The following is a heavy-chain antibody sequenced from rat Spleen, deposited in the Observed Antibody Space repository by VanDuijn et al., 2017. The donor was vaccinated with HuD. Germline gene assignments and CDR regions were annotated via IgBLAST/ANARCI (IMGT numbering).Heavy chain of an antibody. CDR1: GFTFSAYY. CDR2: ISYEGSST. CDR3: ATASMDA. V-gene: IGHV5-20*01. J-gene: IGHJ4*01. Sequence: EVQLVASDGGLVQPGGSLTLSCAASGFTFSAYYLAWVRQAPTKGLEWVASISYEGSSTYYRDSVKGRFTITRDNAKSTLYLQMDSLRSEDTATYYCATASMDAWGQGASVTVSS.